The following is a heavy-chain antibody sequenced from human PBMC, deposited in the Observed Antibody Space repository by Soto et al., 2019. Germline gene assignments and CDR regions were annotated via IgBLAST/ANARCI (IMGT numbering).Heavy chain of an antibody. V-gene: IGHV1-3*01. J-gene: IGHJ5*02. CDR3: TREAVVAENWFDP. CDR2: MNPKTGNI. CDR1: GYTFVDYA. Sequence: QVRLVQSGAEVKRPGASVKVSCRASGYTFVDYALHWVRQAPGQGLEWVGWMNPKTGNIKSSHKFEDRVSITRDTATSTAYMELSGLRSEDTAVYFCTREAVVAENWFDPWGQGTLVTDSS. D-gene: IGHD3-22*01.